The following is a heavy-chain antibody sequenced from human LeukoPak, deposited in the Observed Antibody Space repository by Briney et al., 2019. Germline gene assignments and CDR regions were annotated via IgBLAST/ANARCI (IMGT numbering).Heavy chain of an antibody. V-gene: IGHV1-18*01. D-gene: IGHD2-2*01. CDR3: ARARAMGYCSSTSCYFNWFDP. Sequence: GASVKVSCKASGYTFTSYGISWVRQAPGQGLEWMGWISAYNGKTNYAQKLQGRVTMTTDTSTSTAYMELRSLRSDDTAVYYCARARAMGYCSSTSCYFNWFDPWGQGTLVTVSS. CDR1: GYTFTSYG. CDR2: ISAYNGKT. J-gene: IGHJ5*02.